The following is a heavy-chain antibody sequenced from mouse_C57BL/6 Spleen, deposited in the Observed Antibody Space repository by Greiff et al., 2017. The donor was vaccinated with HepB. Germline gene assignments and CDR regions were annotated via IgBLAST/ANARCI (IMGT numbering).Heavy chain of an antibody. D-gene: IGHD1-1*01. Sequence: VMLVESGPGLVAPSQRLSITCTVSGFSLTSYAISWVRQPPGKGLEWLGVIWTGGGTNYNSAIKSRLSISKDNSKSQVFLKMNSLQTDDTARYYCARNTVVGDWYFDVWGTGTTVTVSS. CDR1: GFSLTSYA. CDR2: IWTGGGT. V-gene: IGHV2-9-1*01. J-gene: IGHJ1*03. CDR3: ARNTVVGDWYFDV.